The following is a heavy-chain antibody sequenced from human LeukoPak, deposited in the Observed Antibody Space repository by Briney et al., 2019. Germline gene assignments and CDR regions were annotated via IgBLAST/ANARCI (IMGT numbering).Heavy chain of an antibody. CDR1: GFTVSSNY. CDR3: ARDPSRYYYDSSGYYSPKSFDY. CDR2: IYSGGST. Sequence: GGSLRLSCAASGFTVSSNYMSWVRQAPGKGLEWVSVIYSGGSTYYEDSVKGRFTISRDNSKNTLYLQMNSLRAEDTAVYYCARDPSRYYYDSSGYYSPKSFDYWGQGTLVTVSS. D-gene: IGHD3-22*01. J-gene: IGHJ4*02. V-gene: IGHV3-53*05.